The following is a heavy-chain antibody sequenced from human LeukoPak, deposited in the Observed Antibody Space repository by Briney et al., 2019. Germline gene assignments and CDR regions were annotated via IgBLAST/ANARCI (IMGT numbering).Heavy chain of an antibody. D-gene: IGHD7-27*01. Sequence: PSETLSLTCAVYGGSFSGYYWSWIRQPSGKGLEWIGEINHSGSTNYNPSLKSRVTISVDTSKNQFSLKLSSVTAADTAVYYCARGPWVDYWGQGTLVTVSS. J-gene: IGHJ4*02. CDR2: INHSGST. V-gene: IGHV4-34*01. CDR3: ARGPWVDY. CDR1: GGSFSGYY.